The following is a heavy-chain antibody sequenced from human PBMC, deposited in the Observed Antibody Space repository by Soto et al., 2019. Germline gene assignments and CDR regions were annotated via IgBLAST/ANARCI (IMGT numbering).Heavy chain of an antibody. CDR3: ARGRAXLVGATKNYYYYYGMDV. CDR2: INHSGST. Sequence: SATLSLTCAVYGGSFSCYYWSWIRQPPGKGLEWIGEINHSGSTNYNPSLKSRVTISVDTSKNQFSLKLSSVTAADTAVYYCARGRAXLVGATKNYYYYYGMDVWGQGTTVTVSS. CDR1: GGSFSCYY. J-gene: IGHJ6*01. V-gene: IGHV4-34*01. D-gene: IGHD1-26*01.